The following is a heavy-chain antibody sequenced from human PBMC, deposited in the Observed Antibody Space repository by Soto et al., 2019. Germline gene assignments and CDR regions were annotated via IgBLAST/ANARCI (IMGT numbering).Heavy chain of an antibody. CDR2: IIPILGIA. Sequence: SVKVSCKASGGTFSSYTISWVRQAPGQGLEWMGRIIPILGIANYAQKFQGRVTITADKSTSTAYMELSSLRSEDTAVYYCARDSAQWLVSXFDPWAQRTLVTVSS. J-gene: IGHJ5*02. CDR1: GGTFSSYT. V-gene: IGHV1-69*04. CDR3: ARDSAQWLVSXFDP. D-gene: IGHD6-19*01.